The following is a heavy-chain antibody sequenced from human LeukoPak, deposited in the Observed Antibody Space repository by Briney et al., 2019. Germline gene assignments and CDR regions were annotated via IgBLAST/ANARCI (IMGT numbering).Heavy chain of an antibody. J-gene: IGHJ4*02. Sequence: GGSLRLSCAASGFTFSSYSMNWVRQAPGKGLEWVSSISSSSSYIYYADSVKGRFTISRDNAKNSLYLQMNSLRAEDTAVYYCARDYLGSRDDYNWGSDYWGQGTLVTVSS. CDR2: ISSSSSYI. D-gene: IGHD5-24*01. V-gene: IGHV3-21*01. CDR3: ARDYLGSRDDYNWGSDY. CDR1: GFTFSSYS.